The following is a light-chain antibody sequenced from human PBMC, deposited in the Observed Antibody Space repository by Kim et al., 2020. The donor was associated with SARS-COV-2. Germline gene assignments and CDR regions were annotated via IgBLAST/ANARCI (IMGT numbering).Light chain of an antibody. Sequence: ATINGQSCQSVLDSSNNKNYLAWYQQKPGQPPKLLIYWASTRESGVPDRFSGSGSGTDFTLTISSLQAEDVAVYYCQQYYSTPRTFGQGTKVDIK. J-gene: IGKJ1*01. CDR3: QQYYSTPRT. CDR2: WAS. V-gene: IGKV4-1*01. CDR1: QSVLDSSNNKNY.